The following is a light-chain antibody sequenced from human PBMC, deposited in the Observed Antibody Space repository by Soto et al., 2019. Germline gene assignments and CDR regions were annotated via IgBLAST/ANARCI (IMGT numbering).Light chain of an antibody. CDR2: GAS. J-gene: IGKJ1*01. Sequence: EIVLTQSPGTLSLSPGERATLSCRASQSVSSTYVAWYQHIPGQTPRLLIYGASNRATGIPDRFSGSGSGTDFTLTISRLEPEDFAVYYCQQHDSSPWMFGQGTKVDNK. CDR1: QSVSSTY. CDR3: QQHDSSPWM. V-gene: IGKV3-20*01.